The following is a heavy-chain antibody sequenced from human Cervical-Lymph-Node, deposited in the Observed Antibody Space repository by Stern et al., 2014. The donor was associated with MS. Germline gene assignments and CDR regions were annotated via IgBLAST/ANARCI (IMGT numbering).Heavy chain of an antibody. D-gene: IGHD4-17*01. CDR2: ISYDGSEE. J-gene: IGHJ4*02. CDR3: ARGGAVTTSDYYLDY. CDR1: GFTFSYHA. V-gene: IGHV3-30*01. Sequence: VQLVESGGGVVQPGRSLRLSCAASGFTFSYHAMHWVRQAPGKGLEWVALISYDGSEENDADCVKGRVTISRDNSRNTLYLQMNSLRVDDTAVYYCARGGAVTTSDYYLDYWGQGILVTVSS.